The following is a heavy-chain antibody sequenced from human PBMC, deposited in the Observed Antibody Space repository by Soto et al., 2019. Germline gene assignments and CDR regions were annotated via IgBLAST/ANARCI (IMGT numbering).Heavy chain of an antibody. CDR2: TVXXXGXA. Sequence: SEQVSCKASGGTFSSYAISLVRQAPGQXLEWRXGTVXXXGXAXXXQXXQXRVTITAGKSTSTAYMELRSLRSEDTAVYYCARASRQLVLYWFDPWGQGTLVTGSS. V-gene: IGHV1-69*06. J-gene: IGHJ5*02. D-gene: IGHD6-6*01. CDR3: ARASRQLVLYWFDP. CDR1: GGTFSSYA.